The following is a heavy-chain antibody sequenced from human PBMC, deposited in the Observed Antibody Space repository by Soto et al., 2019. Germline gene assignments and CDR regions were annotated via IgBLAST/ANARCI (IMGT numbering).Heavy chain of an antibody. CDR2: VSAGGDMK. CDR3: ARGDRGGSGSPASYYYSGLDV. CDR1: GFILISYA. Sequence: DVQLLESGGDLVQPGGSLRLSFTASGFILISYALSWVRQAPGKGLEWVSCVSAGGDMKYNSDSVKGRFTISRDNSNNALFLQMNSLRIEDTALYYCARGDRGGSGSPASYYYSGLDVWGQGTTVTVS. V-gene: IGHV3-23*01. J-gene: IGHJ6*02. D-gene: IGHD3-10*01.